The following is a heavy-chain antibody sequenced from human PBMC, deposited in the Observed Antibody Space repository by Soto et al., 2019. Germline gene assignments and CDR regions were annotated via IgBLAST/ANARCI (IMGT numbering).Heavy chain of an antibody. V-gene: IGHV4-31*03. D-gene: IGHD3-22*01. CDR1: GGSISSGGYY. CDR3: ARDEYFGSSGYSSDAFDI. CDR2: IYYSGST. J-gene: IGHJ3*02. Sequence: SETLSLTCTVSGGSISSGGYYWSWIRQHPGKGLEWIGYIYYSGSTYYNPSLKSRVTISVDTSKNQFSLKLSSVTAADTAVYYCARDEYFGSSGYSSDAFDIWGQGTMVTVSS.